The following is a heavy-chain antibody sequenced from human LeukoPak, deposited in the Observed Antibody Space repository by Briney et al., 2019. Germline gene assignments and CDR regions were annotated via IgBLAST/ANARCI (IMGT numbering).Heavy chain of an antibody. CDR3: ARGGGYPSYFDY. J-gene: IGHJ4*02. CDR2: IYYSGST. Sequence: SETLSLTCTVPGGSISSYYWSWIRQPPGKGLEWIGYIYYSGSTNYNPSLKSQVTISVDTSKNQFSLKLSSVTAADTAVYHCARGGGYPSYFDYWGQGTLVTVSS. CDR1: GGSISSYY. V-gene: IGHV4-59*01. D-gene: IGHD5-18*01.